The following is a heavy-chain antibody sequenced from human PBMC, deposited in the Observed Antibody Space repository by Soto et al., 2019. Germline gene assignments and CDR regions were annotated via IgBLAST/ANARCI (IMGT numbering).Heavy chain of an antibody. CDR3: VWGTYWFDP. CDR1: GFTFSSYA. V-gene: IGHV3-23*01. Sequence: GGSLILSWAASGFTFSSYAMSWVRPAPGKGLEWVSAISGSGGSTYYADSVKGRFTISRDNSKNTLYLQMNSLRAEDTAVYYCVWGTYWFDPWGQGTLVTVSS. J-gene: IGHJ5*02. D-gene: IGHD3-16*01. CDR2: ISGSGGST.